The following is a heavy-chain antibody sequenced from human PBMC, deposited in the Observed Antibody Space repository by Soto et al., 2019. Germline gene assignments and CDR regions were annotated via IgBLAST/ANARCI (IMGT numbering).Heavy chain of an antibody. Sequence: EVHLVESGGGLVQPGGSLRLSCAASGFNFSIYSMNWVRQAPGKGLEWLSYIGSTSSTIFYADSVKGRFTISRDNAKNSLFLQMNSLRDEYTAVYYCASAYYSILTDPYYFDFWGQGTLVTVSS. CDR1: GFNFSIYS. V-gene: IGHV3-48*02. CDR3: ASAYYSILTDPYYFDF. J-gene: IGHJ4*02. D-gene: IGHD3-9*01. CDR2: IGSTSSTI.